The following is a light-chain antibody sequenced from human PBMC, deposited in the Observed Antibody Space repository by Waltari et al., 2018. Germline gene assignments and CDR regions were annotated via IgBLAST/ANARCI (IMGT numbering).Light chain of an antibody. J-gene: IGLJ2*01. CDR2: DVD. CDR1: SSDVGGYDY. CDR3: CSFAGNYTLL. V-gene: IGLV2-11*01. Sequence: QSALTQPRSVSGSPGQSVTLSCTGTSSDVGGYDYVSWYQQHPGKAPKLIISDVDKRTCGVSDRLSGSKSGNTASLTISGLQIDDEATYDCCSFAGNYTLLFGGGTNLTVL.